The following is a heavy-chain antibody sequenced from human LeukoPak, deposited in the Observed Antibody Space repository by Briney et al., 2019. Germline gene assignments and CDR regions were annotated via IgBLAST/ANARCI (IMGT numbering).Heavy chain of an antibody. CDR3: ARDSTPYCGGDCLFDY. Sequence: GASVKVSCKASGYTFTSYGISWVRQAPGQGLEWMGWISAYNGNTNYAQKLQGRVTTTTDTSTSTAYMELRSLRSDDTAVYYCARDSTPYCGGDCLFDYWGQGTLVTVSS. V-gene: IGHV1-18*01. J-gene: IGHJ4*02. D-gene: IGHD2-21*02. CDR2: ISAYNGNT. CDR1: GYTFTSYG.